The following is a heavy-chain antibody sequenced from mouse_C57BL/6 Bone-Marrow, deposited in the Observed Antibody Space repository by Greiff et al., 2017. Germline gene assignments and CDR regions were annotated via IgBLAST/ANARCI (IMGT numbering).Heavy chain of an antibody. V-gene: IGHV1-81*01. Sequence: VQLVESGAELARPGASVKLSCKASGYTFTSYGISWVKQRTGQGLEWIGEIYPRSGNTYYNEKFKGKATLTADKSSSTAYMELRSLTSEDSAVYFCARSFITTVVATGEYAMDYWGQGTSVTVSS. CDR2: IYPRSGNT. J-gene: IGHJ4*01. D-gene: IGHD1-1*01. CDR1: GYTFTSYG. CDR3: ARSFITTVVATGEYAMDY.